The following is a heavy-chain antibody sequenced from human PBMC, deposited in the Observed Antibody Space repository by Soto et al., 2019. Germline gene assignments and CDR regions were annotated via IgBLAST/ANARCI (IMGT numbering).Heavy chain of an antibody. D-gene: IGHD2-2*01. CDR3: ARHLRGSVVPAAHFDY. Sequence: SETLSLTCTVSGGSISSSSYYWGWIRQPPGKGLEWIGSIYYSGSTYYNPSLKSRVTISVDTSKNQFSLKLSSVTAADTAVYYCARHLRGSVVPAAHFDYWGQGTLVTVSS. V-gene: IGHV4-39*01. CDR1: GGSISSSSYY. J-gene: IGHJ4*02. CDR2: IYYSGST.